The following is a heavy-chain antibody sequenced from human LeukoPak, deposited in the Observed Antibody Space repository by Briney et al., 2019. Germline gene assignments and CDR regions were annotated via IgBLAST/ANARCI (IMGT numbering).Heavy chain of an antibody. J-gene: IGHJ5*02. CDR2: IYPSDSDT. D-gene: IGHD6-19*01. CDR1: GYRFTSYW. CDR3: ARQPGYSSGWKQLDP. Sequence: GESLKISCKGSGYRFTSYWIGWVRQMPGKGLEWMGIIYPSDSDTRYSPSFQGQVTISADKSISTAYLQWSSLKASDTAMYYCARQPGYSSGWKQLDPWGQGTLVTVSS. V-gene: IGHV5-51*01.